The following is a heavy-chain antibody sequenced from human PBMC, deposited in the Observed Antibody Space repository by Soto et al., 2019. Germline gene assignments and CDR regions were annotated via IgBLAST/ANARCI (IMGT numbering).Heavy chain of an antibody. V-gene: IGHV3-21*05. CDR1: GFTVSSYW. CDR3: ARDRSDIVVVVPYAFDI. J-gene: IGHJ3*02. Sequence: GGSLRLSCAASGFTVSSYWMSWVRQAPGKGLEWVSYISSSRSDIYYVDSVKGRFTTSRDNAKNSLYLQMNSLRAEDTAVYYCARDRSDIVVVVPYAFDIWGQGTMVTVSS. CDR2: ISSSRSDI. D-gene: IGHD2-15*01.